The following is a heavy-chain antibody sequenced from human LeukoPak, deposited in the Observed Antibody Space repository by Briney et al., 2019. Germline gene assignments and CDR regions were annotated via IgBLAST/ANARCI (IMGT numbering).Heavy chain of an antibody. CDR1: GGTFSSYA. V-gene: IGHV1-69*05. Sequence: SVKVSCKASGGTFSSYAISWVRQAPGQGLEWMGGIIPIFGTANYAQKFQGRVTITTDESTSTAYMELSSLRSEDTAVYYCARDSGLAAARPSLYYYMDVWGKGTTVTVSS. D-gene: IGHD6-13*01. CDR3: ARDSGLAAARPSLYYYMDV. CDR2: IIPIFGTA. J-gene: IGHJ6*03.